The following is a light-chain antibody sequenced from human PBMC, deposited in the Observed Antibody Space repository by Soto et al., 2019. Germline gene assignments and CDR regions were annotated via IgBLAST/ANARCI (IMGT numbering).Light chain of an antibody. Sequence: DIPLTQSPSSVSAAVGDRVTITCRASQGISSWLAWYQQKPGKAPKLLIYGASSLQSGVPSRFSGSGSGTHYTLTISSLQPEDSATYYCQKANNFPWTFGQGTKVEIK. J-gene: IGKJ1*01. CDR3: QKANNFPWT. CDR2: GAS. CDR1: QGISSW. V-gene: IGKV1-12*01.